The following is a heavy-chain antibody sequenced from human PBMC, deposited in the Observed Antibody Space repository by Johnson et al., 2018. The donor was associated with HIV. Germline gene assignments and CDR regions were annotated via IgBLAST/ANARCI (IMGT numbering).Heavy chain of an antibody. CDR3: ARHFRGGDRGAFDI. V-gene: IGHV3-33*01. Sequence: EKLVESGGGVVQPGRSLRLSCAASGFTFSSYGMHWVRQAPGKGLEWVAVIWYDGSNKYYADSVKGRFTISRDNSKNTLYLHMISLRVEDTTVYYCARHFRGGDRGAFDIWGQGTMVTVSS. CDR2: IWYDGSNK. CDR1: GFTFSSYG. D-gene: IGHD3-10*01. J-gene: IGHJ3*02.